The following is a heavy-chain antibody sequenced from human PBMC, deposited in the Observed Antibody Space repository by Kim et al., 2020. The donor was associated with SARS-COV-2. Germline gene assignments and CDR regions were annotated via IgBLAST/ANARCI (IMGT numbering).Heavy chain of an antibody. D-gene: IGHD3-22*01. CDR3: ARVGADYYASSGFYLFD. Sequence: SETLSLTCTVSGYSISSGYYWGWIRQPPGKGLEWIGSIYHSGSTYYNPSLKSRVTISVDTSKNQYSLKLSSVTAADTAVYYCARVGADYYASSGFYLFD. CDR1: GYSISSGYY. J-gene: IGHJ4*01. V-gene: IGHV4-38-2*02. CDR2: IYHSGST.